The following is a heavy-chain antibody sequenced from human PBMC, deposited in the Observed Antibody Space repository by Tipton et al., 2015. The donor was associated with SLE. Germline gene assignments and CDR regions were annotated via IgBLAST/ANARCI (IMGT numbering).Heavy chain of an antibody. Sequence: TLSLTCTVSGGSIGTYYWSWIRQPPGKGLEWIGYIYYIGSTNYNPSLKSRVTMSVDRSRNEFSLSLTSVTAAGTAMYYCTRELDTFDIWGQGTMVTVSS. J-gene: IGHJ3*02. V-gene: IGHV4-59*12. CDR3: TRELDTFDI. CDR2: IYYIGST. CDR1: GGSIGTYY.